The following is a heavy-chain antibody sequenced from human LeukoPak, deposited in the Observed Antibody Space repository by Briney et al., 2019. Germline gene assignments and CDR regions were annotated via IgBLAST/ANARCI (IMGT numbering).Heavy chain of an antibody. V-gene: IGHV4-59*01. CDR1: GGSISSYY. CDR2: IYNSGST. J-gene: IGHJ4*02. D-gene: IGHD1-26*01. CDR3: ARVATGGGSYLVGYFDY. Sequence: SETLSLTCTVSGGSISSYYWSWIRQPPGKGLEWIGYIYNSGSTNYNPSLKSRVTISVDTSKNQFSLKLTSVTAADTAVYYCARVATGGGSYLVGYFDYWGQGTLVTVSS.